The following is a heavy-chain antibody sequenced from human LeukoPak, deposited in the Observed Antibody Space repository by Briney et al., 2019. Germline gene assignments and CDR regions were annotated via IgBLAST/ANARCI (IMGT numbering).Heavy chain of an antibody. CDR3: ARAPPSMVRGGIGSHAFDI. V-gene: IGHV5-51*01. CDR1: GYSFTSYW. CDR2: IYPGDSDT. Sequence: GESLKISCKGSGYSFTSYWIGWVRQMPGKGLEWMGIIYPGDSDTRYSPSFQGQVTISADKSISTAYLQWSSLKASDTAMYYCARAPPSMVRGGIGSHAFDIWGQGTMVTVSS. D-gene: IGHD3-10*01. J-gene: IGHJ3*02.